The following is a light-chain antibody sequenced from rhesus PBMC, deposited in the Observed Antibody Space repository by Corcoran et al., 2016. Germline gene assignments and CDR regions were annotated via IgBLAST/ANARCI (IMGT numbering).Light chain of an antibody. CDR1: QSLLDSEDGNTY. V-gene: IGKV2-104*02. CDR2: EVA. J-gene: IGKJ2*01. CDR3: IQALEFPYS. Sequence: DIVMTQTPLSLPVTPGEPASISCRSSQSLLDSEDGNTYLDWYLQKPGQSPQLLSYEVANPASGVPARFRGSGSETDFTLKISRVEAEDVGVYYCIQALEFPYSFGQGTKVEIK.